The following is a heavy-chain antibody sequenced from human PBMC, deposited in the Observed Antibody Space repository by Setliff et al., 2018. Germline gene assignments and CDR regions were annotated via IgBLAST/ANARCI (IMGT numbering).Heavy chain of an antibody. V-gene: IGHV3-74*01. J-gene: IGHJ6*03. CDR3: ARPTSAGRLWYVDV. Sequence: PGGSLRLSCAASGFTFARFAMHWIRQGPGKGLVWVSRINSDESRTNYAGSVKGRFTISRDNAKNTLYLQMNSLRAEDTAVYYCARPTSAGRLWYVDVWGTGTTVTVSS. D-gene: IGHD1-26*01. CDR2: INSDESRT. CDR1: GFTFARFA.